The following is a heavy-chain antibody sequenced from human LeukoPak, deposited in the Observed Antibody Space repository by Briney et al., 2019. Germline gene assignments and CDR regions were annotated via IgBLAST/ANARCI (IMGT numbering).Heavy chain of an antibody. J-gene: IGHJ2*01. V-gene: IGHV5-51*01. CDR3: SRSYGDRYFDV. CDR2: IYPSDSDT. Sequence: GESLKISCKGSGYSFTSYWIGWVRQTPGKGLEWMGIIYPSDSDTRYSPSFQGQVTNSADKSINTAYLQWSSLKASDTAMYYCSRSYGDRYFDVWGRGTLVTVSS. CDR1: GYSFTSYW. D-gene: IGHD4-17*01.